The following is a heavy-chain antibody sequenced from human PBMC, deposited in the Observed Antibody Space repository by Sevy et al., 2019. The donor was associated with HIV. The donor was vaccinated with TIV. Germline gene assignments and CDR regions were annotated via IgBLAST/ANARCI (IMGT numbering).Heavy chain of an antibody. CDR2: IAYDGSNK. D-gene: IGHD5-12*01. V-gene: IGHV3-30*18. Sequence: GGSLRLSCAASGFTFSSYGMHWVRQAPGKGLEWVAVIAYDGSNKYYADSVKGRFTISRDNSKNTLYLHMNSLRAEDTAVYYCAKSQMATMFTLDYWGQGTLVTVSS. J-gene: IGHJ4*02. CDR1: GFTFSSYG. CDR3: AKSQMATMFTLDY.